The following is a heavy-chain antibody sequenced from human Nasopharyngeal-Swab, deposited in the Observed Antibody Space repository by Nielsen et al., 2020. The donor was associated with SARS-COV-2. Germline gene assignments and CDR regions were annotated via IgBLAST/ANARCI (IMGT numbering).Heavy chain of an antibody. Sequence: GGSLRLSCAASGFTFSSYSMNWVRQAPGKGLEWVSSISSSSSYIYYADSVKGRFTISRDNAKNSLYLQMNSLRAEDTAVYYCARVGLSDWYFDLWGRGTLVTVSS. CDR3: ARVGLSDWYFDL. V-gene: IGHV3-21*01. J-gene: IGHJ2*01. CDR1: GFTFSSYS. D-gene: IGHD3-3*02. CDR2: ISSSSSYI.